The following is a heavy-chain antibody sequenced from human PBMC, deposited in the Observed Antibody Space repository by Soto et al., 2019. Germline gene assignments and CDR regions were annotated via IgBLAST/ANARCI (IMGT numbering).Heavy chain of an antibody. CDR1: GFTFSKSG. Sequence: QVQLVESGGGVVQPGRSLRLSCAASGFTFSKSGMHWVREAPGKGLEWVAAIWYDGSNKYYADSVKGRFTVSRDNSKNTLYLQINSLRAEDTAVYYCARESTVYHFDYWGQGTLVTVSS. CDR2: IWYDGSNK. CDR3: ARESTVYHFDY. V-gene: IGHV3-33*01. J-gene: IGHJ4*02. D-gene: IGHD2-2*01.